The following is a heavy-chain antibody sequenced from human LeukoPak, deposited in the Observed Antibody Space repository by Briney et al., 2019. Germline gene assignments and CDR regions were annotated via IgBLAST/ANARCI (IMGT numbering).Heavy chain of an antibody. Sequence: SETLSLTCSVSGGSISSDYWSWIRQPPGRGLEWIGYIYYSGSTNYNPSPKSRVTRSLDTPNKQFSLKLSAVAAAHTAVYYCARHMSPSRYSSGWYAWGQGTLVTVSS. CDR1: GGSISSDY. CDR3: ARHMSPSRYSSGWYA. J-gene: IGHJ5*02. V-gene: IGHV4-59*08. CDR2: IYYSGST. D-gene: IGHD6-19*01.